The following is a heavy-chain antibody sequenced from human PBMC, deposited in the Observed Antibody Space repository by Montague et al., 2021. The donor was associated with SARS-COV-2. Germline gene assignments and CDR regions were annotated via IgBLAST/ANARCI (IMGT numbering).Heavy chain of an antibody. CDR1: VGSISSYN. V-gene: IGHV4-59*13. J-gene: IGHJ6*02. Sequence: SETLSLTCTVSVGSISSYNWTWIRQPPGKGLEWIGYIYYTGSTNYNPSLESRVPISLDTSKNQFSLKLSSVTAAATAVYYCAREQNYGRKDYYDGVDVWGQGTMVTVSS. CDR2: IYYTGST. D-gene: IGHD3-10*01. CDR3: AREQNYGRKDYYDGVDV.